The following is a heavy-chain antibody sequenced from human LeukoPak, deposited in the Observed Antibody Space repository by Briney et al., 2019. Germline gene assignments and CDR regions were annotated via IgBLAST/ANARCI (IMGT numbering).Heavy chain of an antibody. CDR2: IYYSGST. Sequence: SETLSLTCTVSGGSISSSSYYWGWIRQPPGKGLEWIGSIYYSGSTYYNPSLKSRVTISVDRSKNQFSLKLSSVTAADTAVYYCARVPNCSGGSCYSADAFDIWGQGTMVTVSS. J-gene: IGHJ3*02. D-gene: IGHD2-15*01. CDR3: ARVPNCSGGSCYSADAFDI. CDR1: GGSISSSSYY. V-gene: IGHV4-39*07.